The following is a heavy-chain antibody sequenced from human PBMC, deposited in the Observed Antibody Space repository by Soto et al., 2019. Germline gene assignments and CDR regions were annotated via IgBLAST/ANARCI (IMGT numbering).Heavy chain of an antibody. V-gene: IGHV1-69*13. D-gene: IGHD3-22*01. J-gene: IGHJ6*02. CDR3: ASLYDSSGYPYGMDV. CDR1: GGTFSSYA. CDR2: IIPIFGTA. Sequence: ASVKVSCKASGGTFSSYAISWVRQAPGQGLEWMGGIIPIFGTANYAQKFQGRVTITADESTSTAYMELSSLRSEDTAVYYCASLYDSSGYPYGMDVWGQGTTVTVSS.